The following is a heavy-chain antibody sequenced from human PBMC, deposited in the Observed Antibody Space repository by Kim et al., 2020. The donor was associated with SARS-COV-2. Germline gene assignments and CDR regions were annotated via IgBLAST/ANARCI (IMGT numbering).Heavy chain of an antibody. D-gene: IGHD7-27*01. Sequence: SETLSLTCTVSGGSISSYYWSWIRQPPGKGLEWIGYIYYSGSTNYNPSLKSRVTISVDTSKNQFSLKLSSVTAADTAVYYCAGGTGEDYFDYWGQGTLVT. CDR2: IYYSGST. CDR3: AGGTGEDYFDY. CDR1: GGSISSYY. V-gene: IGHV4-59*13. J-gene: IGHJ4*02.